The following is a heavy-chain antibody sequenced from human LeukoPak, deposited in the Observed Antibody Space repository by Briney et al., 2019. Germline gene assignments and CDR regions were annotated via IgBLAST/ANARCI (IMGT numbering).Heavy chain of an antibody. D-gene: IGHD3-22*01. J-gene: IGHJ6*02. Sequence: GGSMRLSCAAYGFTFSSYGMHWVRQARGKGLERVAVIWYDGSNKYYAESVKGGFTICRDNSKNTLYMQMKRRRDEDTAVYYCATAFKQYYYDSSGYPLGYYYYGMDFWAKGPRSPSP. CDR2: IWYDGSNK. CDR1: GFTFSSYG. V-gene: IGHV3-33*01. CDR3: ATAFKQYYYDSSGYPLGYYYYGMDF.